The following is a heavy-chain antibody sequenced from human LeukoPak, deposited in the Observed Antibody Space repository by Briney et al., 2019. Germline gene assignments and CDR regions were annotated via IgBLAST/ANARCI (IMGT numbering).Heavy chain of an antibody. Sequence: SETLSLTCTVSGGSISSYYWSWIRQPPGKGLEWIGYIYYSGSTNYNPSLKSRVTISVDTSKNQFSLKLSSVTAADTAVYYCARGRDIVVVPAARDDAFDIWGQGTMVTVSS. CDR2: IYYSGST. J-gene: IGHJ3*02. D-gene: IGHD2-2*01. CDR3: ARGRDIVVVPAARDDAFDI. V-gene: IGHV4-59*01. CDR1: GGSISSYY.